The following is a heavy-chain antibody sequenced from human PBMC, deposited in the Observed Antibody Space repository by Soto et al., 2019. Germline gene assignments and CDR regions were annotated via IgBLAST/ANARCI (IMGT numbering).Heavy chain of an antibody. CDR2: INPSGGST. D-gene: IGHD4-17*01. CDR1: GYTFTGYY. Sequence: ASVKVSCKASGYTFTGYYMHWVRQAPGQGLEWMGIINPSGGSTSYAQKFQGRVTMNRDTSTSTVYMELSSLRSEDTAVYYCARGRGDYGDYVRADWFDPWGQGALVTVSS. CDR3: ARGRGDYGDYVRADWFDP. V-gene: IGHV1-46*01. J-gene: IGHJ5*02.